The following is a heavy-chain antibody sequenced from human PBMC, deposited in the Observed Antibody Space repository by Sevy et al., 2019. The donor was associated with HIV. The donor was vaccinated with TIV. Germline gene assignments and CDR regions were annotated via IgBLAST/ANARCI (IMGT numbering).Heavy chain of an antibody. CDR1: GFTFSSYA. CDR3: ARGYSRSIYGMDV. V-gene: IGHV3-64*01. Sequence: GGSLRLSCAASGFTFSSYAMHWVRQAPGKGLEYVSAISSNGGSTYYANSVKGRFTISRDNSKNTLYLQMGSLRAEDMAVYYCARGYSRSIYGMDVWGQGTTVTVSS. CDR2: ISSNGGST. D-gene: IGHD6-6*01. J-gene: IGHJ6*02.